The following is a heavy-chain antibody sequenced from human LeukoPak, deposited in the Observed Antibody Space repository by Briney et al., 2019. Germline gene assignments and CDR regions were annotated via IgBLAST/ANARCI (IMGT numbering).Heavy chain of an antibody. D-gene: IGHD6-6*01. CDR3: AREIRDSSSYYVDY. Sequence: ASVKVSCKASGYTFTGYYMHWVRQAPGQGLGWMGWINPNSGGTNSAQKFQGRVTMTRDTSISTAYMELSRLRSDDTAVYYCAREIRDSSSYYVDYWGQGTLVTVSS. J-gene: IGHJ4*02. CDR1: GYTFTGYY. CDR2: INPNSGGT. V-gene: IGHV1-2*02.